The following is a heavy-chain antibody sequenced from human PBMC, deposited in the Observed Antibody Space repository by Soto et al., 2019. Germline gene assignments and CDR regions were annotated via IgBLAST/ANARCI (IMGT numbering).Heavy chain of an antibody. V-gene: IGHV1-46*01. CDR2: INCSGGAT. D-gene: IGHD2-8*02. CDR3: AAKLVYWAAFDY. J-gene: IGHJ4*02. CDR1: GYTFTSHY. Sequence: GASVKVSCKASGYTFTSHYMHWVRQAPGQGLEWMGIINCSGGATNYAQKFQERVIINRDMSTSTAYMELSSLRSEDTAVYYCAAKLVYWAAFDYWGQGTLVTVSS.